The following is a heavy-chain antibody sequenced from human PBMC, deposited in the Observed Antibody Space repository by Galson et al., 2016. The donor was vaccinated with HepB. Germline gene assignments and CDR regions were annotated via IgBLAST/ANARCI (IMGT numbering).Heavy chain of an antibody. J-gene: IGHJ5*02. D-gene: IGHD3-3*01. CDR1: GGNFTSYA. V-gene: IGHV1-69*10. CDR3: ARESAISGVVSDNNWFDP. CDR2: IIPILGSA. Sequence: SVKVSCKASGGNFTSYAISWVRQAPGQGLEWMGGIIPILGSADYAQKFQGRVTITADKSTSTAYMELSSLRSEDTAVYYCARESAISGVVSDNNWFDPWGQGTLVTVSS.